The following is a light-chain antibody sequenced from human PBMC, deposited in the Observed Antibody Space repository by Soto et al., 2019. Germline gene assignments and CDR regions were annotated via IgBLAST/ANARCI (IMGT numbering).Light chain of an antibody. J-gene: IGLJ1*01. CDR1: SSNIGNHY. V-gene: IGLV1-47*01. CDR3: AAWDDSLSVYV. CDR2: RNN. Sequence: QSVLTQPPSASGTPGQRVTISCSGSSSNIGNHYVYWYQHLPGTAPKLLIYRNNQRPSEVPDRFSGSHSGTSGSLAISGLRSEDEADYYCAAWDDSLSVYVFGTGTKLTVL.